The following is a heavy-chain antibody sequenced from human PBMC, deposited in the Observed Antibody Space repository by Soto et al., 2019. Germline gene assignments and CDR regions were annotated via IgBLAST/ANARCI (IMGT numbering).Heavy chain of an antibody. Sequence: GGSLRLSCAASGFSFGSYSLNWVRQAPGKGLECVSYIDSSSDTIYYADSVRGRFTLSRDNAKNSLYLQMNSLRAEDTAVYYCARLYTDFGFWSGSTDAFDIWGQGTMVTVSS. J-gene: IGHJ3*02. CDR3: ARLYTDFGFWSGSTDAFDI. CDR2: IDSSSDTI. V-gene: IGHV3-48*01. CDR1: GFSFGSYS. D-gene: IGHD3-3*01.